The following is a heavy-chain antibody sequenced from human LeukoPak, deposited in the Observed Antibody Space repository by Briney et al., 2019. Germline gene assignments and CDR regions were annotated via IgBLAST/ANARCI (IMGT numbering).Heavy chain of an antibody. V-gene: IGHV1-69*13. CDR3: ARGLYYDSSGYPALQY. D-gene: IGHD3-22*01. CDR2: IIPIFGTA. CDR1: GGTFSSYA. Sequence: GASVKVSCKASGGTFSSYAISWVRQAPGQGLEWMGGIIPIFGTANYAQKFQGRVTITADESTSTAYMELSSLRSEDTAVYYCARGLYYDSSGYPALQYWGQGTLVTVSS. J-gene: IGHJ4*02.